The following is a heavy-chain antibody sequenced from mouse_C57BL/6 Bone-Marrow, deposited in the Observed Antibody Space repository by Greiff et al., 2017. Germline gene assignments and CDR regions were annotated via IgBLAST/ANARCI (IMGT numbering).Heavy chain of an antibody. D-gene: IGHD1-1*01. Sequence: EVQLQESGPELVKPGASVKISCKASGYSFTGYYMNWVKQSPEKSLEWIGEINPSTGGTTYNQKFKAKATLTVDKPSSTAYMPLKRLTSEDSAVXYCARGGVTTVVAHYCDYWGQGTTLTVAS. CDR3: ARGGVTTVVAHYCDY. J-gene: IGHJ2*01. CDR2: INPSTGGT. V-gene: IGHV1-42*01. CDR1: GYSFTGYY.